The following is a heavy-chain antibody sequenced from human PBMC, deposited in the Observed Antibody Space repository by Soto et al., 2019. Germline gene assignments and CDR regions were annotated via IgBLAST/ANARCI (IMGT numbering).Heavy chain of an antibody. D-gene: IGHD3-9*01. CDR3: ASFFFRAEDGIRYYF. Sequence: RKGLVWVSRINSDGSSTSYADSVKGRFTISRDNAKNTLYLQMNSLRAEDTAVYYCASFFFRAEDGIRYYF. J-gene: IGHJ1*01. CDR2: INSDGSST. V-gene: IGHV3-74*01.